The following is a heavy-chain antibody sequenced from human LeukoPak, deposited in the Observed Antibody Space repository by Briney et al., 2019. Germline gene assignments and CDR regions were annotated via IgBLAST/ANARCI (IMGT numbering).Heavy chain of an antibody. CDR2: ICGSGRTT. CDR3: AKVPPGYDASGPIDY. D-gene: IGHD3-3*01. CDR1: GFTFSSYA. V-gene: IGHV3-23*01. Sequence: PGRSLSLSCAPSGFTFSSYAMSCVPQAPGEGLEWVSVICGSGRTTFYADSVKVRFPISRDNSKNTLYLQMNGLRPEDTAVYYSAKVPPGYDASGPIDYKGEGTLGSVSS. J-gene: IGHJ4*02.